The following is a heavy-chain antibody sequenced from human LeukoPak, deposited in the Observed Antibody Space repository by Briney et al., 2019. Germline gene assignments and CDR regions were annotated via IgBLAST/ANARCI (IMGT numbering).Heavy chain of an antibody. CDR2: IIPIFGLA. CDR3: ARQIAAAGMWWFDP. D-gene: IGHD6-13*01. V-gene: IGHV1-69*13. Sequence: SVKVSCKASGGTFSTYAITWVRQAPGQGLEWMGGIIPIFGLASYAQKFQGRVTITADESTSTAYMELSSLRSEDTAVYYCARQIAAAGMWWFDPWGQGTLVTVSS. J-gene: IGHJ5*02. CDR1: GGTFSTYA.